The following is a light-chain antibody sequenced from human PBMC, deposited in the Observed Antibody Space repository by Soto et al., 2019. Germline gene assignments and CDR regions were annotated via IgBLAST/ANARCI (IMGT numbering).Light chain of an antibody. CDR2: DVS. CDR3: HQRYNWPRVT. Sequence: EIVFTQSPATLSFSRGERVTLSCRASQSVSNSLAWYQQKPGQPPRLLIYDVSNRATGIPARFSGSGSGTDFTLTITSLEPEDFAVYFCHQRYNWPRVTLGQGTRLEIK. J-gene: IGKJ5*01. CDR1: QSVSNS. V-gene: IGKV3-11*01.